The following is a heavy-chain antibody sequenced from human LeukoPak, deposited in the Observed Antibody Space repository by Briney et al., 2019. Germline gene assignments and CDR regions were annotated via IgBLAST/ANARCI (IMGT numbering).Heavy chain of an antibody. CDR3: ARGGYYGSGSSTFDP. J-gene: IGHJ5*02. V-gene: IGHV3-30*04. CDR1: GFTFSSYA. CDR2: ISYDGSNK. Sequence: GGSLRLSCAASGFTFSSYAMHWVRQAPGKGLEWVAVISYDGSNKYYADSVKGRFTISRDNSKNTLYLQMNSLRAEDTAVYYCARGGYYGSGSSTFDPWGQGTLVTVSS. D-gene: IGHD3-10*01.